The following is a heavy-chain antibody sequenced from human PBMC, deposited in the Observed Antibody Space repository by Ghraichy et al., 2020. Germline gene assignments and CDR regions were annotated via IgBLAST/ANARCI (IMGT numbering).Heavy chain of an antibody. CDR3: AKDQGGYKGVDH. V-gene: IGHV3-43*01. D-gene: IGHD3-10*01. J-gene: IGHJ4*02. CDR1: GFTFDKYT. Sequence: GESLNISCAASGFTFDKYTMHWVRQVPGKGLEWVSLIRGDGGTFYADSVRGRFTVSSDNRKNSIYLQVNSLTTEDTAFYYCAKDQGGYKGVDHWGQGTLVTVSS. CDR2: IRGDGGT.